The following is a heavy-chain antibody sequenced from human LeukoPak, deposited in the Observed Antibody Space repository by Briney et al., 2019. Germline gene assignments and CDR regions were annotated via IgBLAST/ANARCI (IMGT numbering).Heavy chain of an antibody. CDR1: GYTLTELS. J-gene: IGHJ4*02. V-gene: IGHV1-18*01. D-gene: IGHD6-13*01. CDR3: ARDSSSWFDY. CDR2: ISAYNGNT. Sequence: ALVKVSCKVSGYTLTELSMHWVRQAPGQGLEWMGWISAYNGNTNYAQKLQGRVTMTTDTSTSTAYMELRSLRSDDTAVYYCARDSSSWFDYWGQGTLVTVSS.